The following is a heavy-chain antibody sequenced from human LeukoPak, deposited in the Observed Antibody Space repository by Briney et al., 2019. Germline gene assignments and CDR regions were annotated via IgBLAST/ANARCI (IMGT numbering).Heavy chain of an antibody. CDR2: IRYDGSKK. J-gene: IGHJ5*02. Sequence: GGSLRLSCAASGFTFSSYGMHWVRQAPGKGLEWVAFIRYDGSKKYYVDSVKGRFTISRDNSKNTLYLQMNSLRVEDTAVYYCAREYEGYCSGGSCFRGTYNWFDPWGQGTLVTVSS. CDR1: GFTFSSYG. D-gene: IGHD2-15*01. CDR3: AREYEGYCSGGSCFRGTYNWFDP. V-gene: IGHV3-30*02.